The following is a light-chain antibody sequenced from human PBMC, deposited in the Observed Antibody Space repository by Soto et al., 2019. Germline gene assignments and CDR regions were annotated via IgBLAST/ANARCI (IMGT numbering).Light chain of an antibody. CDR1: QSVTKNY. V-gene: IGKV3-20*01. Sequence: EIVLTQSPDTLSLSPGERATLSCRASQSVTKNYLAWYQQKPGQAPRLLIFGTSNRATGIPDRFSASGSGTDFTLTISRLEPEDFAIYSCQQYTSPPYTFGQGTKLETK. CDR3: QQYTSPPYT. CDR2: GTS. J-gene: IGKJ2*01.